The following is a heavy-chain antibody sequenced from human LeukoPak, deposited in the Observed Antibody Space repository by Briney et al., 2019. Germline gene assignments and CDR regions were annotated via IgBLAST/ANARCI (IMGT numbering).Heavy chain of an antibody. Sequence: SETLSLTCAVYGGSFSGYYRSWIRQPPGKGLEWIGEINHSGSTNYNPSLKSRVTISVDTSKNQFSLKLSSVTAADTAVYYCARGRGVVVPAAIRGANWFDPGAREPWSPSPQ. V-gene: IGHV4-34*01. D-gene: IGHD2-2*01. CDR3: ARGRGVVVPAAIRGANWFDP. CDR1: GGSFSGYY. J-gene: IGHJ5*02. CDR2: INHSGST.